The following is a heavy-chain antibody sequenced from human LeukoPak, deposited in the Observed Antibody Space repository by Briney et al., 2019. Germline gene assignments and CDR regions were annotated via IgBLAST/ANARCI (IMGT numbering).Heavy chain of an antibody. CDR3: AKEGAYYDILTGYYAFDY. CDR2: ISERGGST. J-gene: IGHJ4*02. D-gene: IGHD3-9*01. V-gene: IGHV3-23*01. Sequence: PGGSLRLSCVVSGITLSNYGMSWVRQAPGKGLEWVSGISERGGSTNYADSVKGRFIISRDTSKNTVYLQMNSLRVEDTAVYFCAKEGAYYDILTGYYAFDYWGQGTLVTVSS. CDR1: GITLSNYG.